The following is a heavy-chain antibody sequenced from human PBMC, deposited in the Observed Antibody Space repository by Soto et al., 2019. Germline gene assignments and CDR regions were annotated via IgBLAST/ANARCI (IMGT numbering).Heavy chain of an antibody. CDR1: GFTFSDYY. CDR2: ISSSSSYT. D-gene: IGHD3-22*01. V-gene: IGHV3-11*06. J-gene: IGHJ3*02. Sequence: GGSLRLSCAASGFTFSDYYMSWIRQAPGKGLEWVSYISSSSSYTNYADSVKGRFTISRDNAKNSLYLQMNSLRAEDTAVYYCARPTTSYYYDSSGAFDIWGQGTMVTVSS. CDR3: ARPTTSYYYDSSGAFDI.